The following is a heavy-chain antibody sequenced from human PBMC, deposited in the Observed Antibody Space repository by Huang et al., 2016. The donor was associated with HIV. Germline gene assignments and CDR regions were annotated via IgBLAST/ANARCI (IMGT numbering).Heavy chain of an antibody. CDR1: GYIFTKYG. CDR2: ISAYNGNT. D-gene: IGHD1-1*01. V-gene: IGHV1-18*01. Sequence: QVELVQSGAEVKRPGASVRVSCKAAGYIFTKYGITGVRQAPGQGLEWMGWISAYNGNTNYAEKFKGRVTLTRDTSATTAYMELRDVTAADTAVYYCARDHWYPLQNWFDLWGQGTLVTVSS. J-gene: IGHJ5*01. CDR3: ARDHWYPLQNWFDL.